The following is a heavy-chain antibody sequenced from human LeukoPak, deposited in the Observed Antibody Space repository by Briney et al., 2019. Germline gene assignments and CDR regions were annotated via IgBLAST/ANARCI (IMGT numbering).Heavy chain of an antibody. D-gene: IGHD2-15*01. CDR1: GGSISSYY. V-gene: IGHV4-59*01. Sequence: SETLSLTCTGSGGSISSYYWSWIRQPPGKGLEWIGYIYYSGSTNYNPSLKSRVTISVDTSKNQFSLKLSSVTAADTAVYYCARVRCSGGSCTYYYYYYYMDVWGKGTTVTVSS. CDR2: IYYSGST. J-gene: IGHJ6*03. CDR3: ARVRCSGGSCTYYYYYYYMDV.